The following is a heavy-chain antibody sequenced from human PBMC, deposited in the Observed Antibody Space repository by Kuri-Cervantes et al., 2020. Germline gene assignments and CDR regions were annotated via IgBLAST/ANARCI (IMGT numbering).Heavy chain of an antibody. CDR2: TWYDGSNK. CDR3: ARIYGDYARIDY. D-gene: IGHD4-17*01. Sequence: GESLKISCVASGFTFSDYGMHWVRQAPGKGLEWVAVTWYDGSNKYYADSVKGRFTISRDNSKNTLYLQMNSLRAEDTAVYYCARIYGDYARIDYWGQGTLVTVSS. CDR1: GFTFSDYG. J-gene: IGHJ4*02. V-gene: IGHV3-30*19.